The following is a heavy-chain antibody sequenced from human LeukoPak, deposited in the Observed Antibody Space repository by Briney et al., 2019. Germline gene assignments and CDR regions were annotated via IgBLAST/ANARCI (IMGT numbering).Heavy chain of an antibody. CDR1: GYSISSGHY. CDR3: ARLIVGGDYFDY. V-gene: IGHV4-38-2*01. Sequence: SETLSLTCAVSGYSISSGHYWGWIRQPPGKGRELIGSMYHSGSAYYNPSLRSRVTISVDTSKNRFSLKLSSVTAADTAVYYCARLIVGGDYFDYWGQGTLVTVSS. D-gene: IGHD1-26*01. CDR2: MYHSGSA. J-gene: IGHJ4*02.